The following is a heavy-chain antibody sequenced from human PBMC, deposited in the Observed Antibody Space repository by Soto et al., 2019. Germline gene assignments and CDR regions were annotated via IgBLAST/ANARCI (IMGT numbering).Heavy chain of an antibody. CDR2: IYYSGST. Sequence: SETLSLTCTVSGGSISSRSYYWGWIRQPPGKGLEWIGSIYYSGSTYYNPSLKSRVTISVDTSKNQFSLKLSSVTAADTAVYYCARGGTMALDYWGQGTLVTVSS. J-gene: IGHJ4*02. D-gene: IGHD3-10*01. CDR1: GGSISSRSYY. V-gene: IGHV4-39*01. CDR3: ARGGTMALDY.